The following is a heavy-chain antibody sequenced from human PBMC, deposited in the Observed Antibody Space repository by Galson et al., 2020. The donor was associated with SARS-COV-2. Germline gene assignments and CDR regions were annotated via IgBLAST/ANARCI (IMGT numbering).Heavy chain of an antibody. V-gene: IGHV4-39*01. Sequence: SETLSLTCTVSAGSLSSSIYSRAWIRQPPGKGPECTGSIYYSGRTYYNPSLKGRVTISVDTSKNQFSLKLSTVTAADTAVYYCARLLDCSGGSCPHNWFDPWGQGTLVTVSS. CDR1: AGSLSSSIYS. D-gene: IGHD2-15*01. CDR2: IYYSGRT. CDR3: ARLLDCSGGSCPHNWFDP. J-gene: IGHJ5*02.